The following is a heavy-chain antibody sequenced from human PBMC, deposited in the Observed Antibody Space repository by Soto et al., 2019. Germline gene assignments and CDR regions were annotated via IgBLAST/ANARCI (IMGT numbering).Heavy chain of an antibody. CDR3: ARGPFGPAHCSGTSCPIDY. CDR2: INAGNGNT. J-gene: IGHJ4*02. CDR1: GYTFTSYA. D-gene: IGHD2-2*01. V-gene: IGHV1-3*01. Sequence: ASVKVSCKASGYTFTSYAMHWVRQAPGQRLEWMGWINAGNGNTKYSQKFQGRVTITADKSTSTAYMELSSLRSENTAVYYCARGPFGPAHCSGTSCPIDYWGQGTLVTVSS.